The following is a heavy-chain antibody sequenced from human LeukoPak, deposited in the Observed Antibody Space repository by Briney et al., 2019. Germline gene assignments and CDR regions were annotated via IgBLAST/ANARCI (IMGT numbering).Heavy chain of an antibody. CDR2: ISYDGSNN. CDR1: GFTFSSYA. J-gene: IGHJ4*02. V-gene: IGHV3-30-3*01. Sequence: GRSLRLSCAASGFTFSSYAMHWVRQAPGKGLEWVAVISYDGSNNYYADSVKGRFTISRDNSKNTLYLQMNSLRAEDTAVYYCARGRAEVFGVVSYYFDYWGQGTLVTVSS. CDR3: ARGRAEVFGVVSYYFDY. D-gene: IGHD3-3*01.